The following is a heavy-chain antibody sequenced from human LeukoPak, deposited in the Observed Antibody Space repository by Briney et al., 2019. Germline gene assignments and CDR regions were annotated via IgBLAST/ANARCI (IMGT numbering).Heavy chain of an antibody. CDR3: TRGFSGVVADS. CDR1: SGSLRGYY. J-gene: IGHJ4*02. D-gene: IGHD3-10*01. Sequence: SETLSLTCATAYSGSLRGYYWRWVRQAPGQGLEWLGEIKDGGFTNYNPSLKSRVTISGDTSKSRFSLKLTSVTAADTGLYYCTRGFSGVVADSWGQGTLVTVS. V-gene: IGHV4-34*01. CDR2: IKDGGFT.